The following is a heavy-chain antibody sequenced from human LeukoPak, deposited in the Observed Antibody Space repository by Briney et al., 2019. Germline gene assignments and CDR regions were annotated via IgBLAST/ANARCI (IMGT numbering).Heavy chain of an antibody. CDR2: IYYTGST. CDR1: GGSISNYY. V-gene: IGHV4-59*12. J-gene: IGHJ5*02. CDR3: ARRLPGFLVRGVLNGNWFDP. D-gene: IGHD3-10*01. Sequence: PSETLSLTCTVSGGSISNYYWNWIRQPPGKGLEWIGYIYYTGSTNYNPSLESRVTISVDTSKNQFSLKLSSVTAADTAVYYCARRLPGFLVRGVLNGNWFDPWGQGTLVTVSS.